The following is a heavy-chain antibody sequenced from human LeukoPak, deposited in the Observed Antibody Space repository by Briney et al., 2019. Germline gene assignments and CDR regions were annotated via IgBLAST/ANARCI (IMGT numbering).Heavy chain of an antibody. V-gene: IGHV4-30-2*01. CDR1: GVSISSGGYA. CDR2: IYLSGST. Sequence: SETLSLTCTVSGVSISSGGYAWGWIRQPPGKGLEWIGYIYLSGSTYYNPSLKSRVTISVDRSKNQFSLRLSSVTAADTAVYFCARWAPRVNDAFDIWGQGTMVTVSS. D-gene: IGHD5/OR15-5a*01. CDR3: ARWAPRVNDAFDI. J-gene: IGHJ3*02.